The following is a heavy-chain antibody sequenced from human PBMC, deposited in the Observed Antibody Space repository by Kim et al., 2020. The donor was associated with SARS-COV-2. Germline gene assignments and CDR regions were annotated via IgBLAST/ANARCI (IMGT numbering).Heavy chain of an antibody. D-gene: IGHD6-19*01. Sequence: GGSLRLSCAASGFTFSNFAMTWVRQAPGKGLEWVSSISGSGTGTYYRDSVKGRFTISRDNSKNTLYLQMNSLRGEDTAVYYCAKDLRDNTGWSGWFDPWGQGALVTVSS. CDR2: ISGSGTGT. CDR1: GFTFSNFA. CDR3: AKDLRDNTGWSGWFDP. J-gene: IGHJ5*02. V-gene: IGHV3-23*01.